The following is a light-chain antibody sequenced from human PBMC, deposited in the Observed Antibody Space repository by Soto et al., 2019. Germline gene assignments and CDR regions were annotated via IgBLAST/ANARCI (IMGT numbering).Light chain of an antibody. CDR1: QSIKNNF. J-gene: IGKJ4*01. CDR2: AAS. Sequence: FVLTQSPGALSLSPGERATLSCRASQSIKNNFLAWYQQRPGQAPRLLIHAASIRASGIPDRFTGTASGTDFTLTISRLEPDDFAVYYCQQYGTSLPFGGGTRVE. V-gene: IGKV3-20*01. CDR3: QQYGTSLP.